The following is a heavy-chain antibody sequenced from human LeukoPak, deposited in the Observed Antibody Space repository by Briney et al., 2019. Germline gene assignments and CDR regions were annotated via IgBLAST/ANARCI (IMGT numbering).Heavy chain of an antibody. CDR3: AEDKGYSYGLGTHYFDY. Sequence: GGSLRLSCAASGFTFSNYAMGWVRQAPGKGLEWVSCISATGGSTYYADSVKGRFTISRDNSKNTLYLQMNSLRAEDTAVYYCAEDKGYSYGLGTHYFDYWGQGTLVTVSS. D-gene: IGHD5-18*01. V-gene: IGHV3-23*01. J-gene: IGHJ4*02. CDR2: ISATGGST. CDR1: GFTFSNYA.